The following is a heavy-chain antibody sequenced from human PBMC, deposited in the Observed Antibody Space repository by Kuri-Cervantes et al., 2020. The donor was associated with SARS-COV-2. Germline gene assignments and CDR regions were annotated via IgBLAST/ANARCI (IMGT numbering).Heavy chain of an antibody. J-gene: IGHJ4*02. V-gene: IGHV1-69*13. D-gene: IGHD3-22*01. CDR2: IIPIFAKA. CDR1: GGTFSNYA. CDR3: ARGPGLSDSRGYYYFY. Sequence: SVKVSCKASGGTFSNYAISWVRQAPGQGLEWMGGIIPIFAKANYAQKFQGRVTITADQSTSTAYMELSSLRSEDTAVYYCARGPGLSDSRGYYYFYWGQGTLVTVSS.